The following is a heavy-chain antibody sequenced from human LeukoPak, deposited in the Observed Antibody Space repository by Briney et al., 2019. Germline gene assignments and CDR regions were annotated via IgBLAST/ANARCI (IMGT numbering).Heavy chain of an antibody. J-gene: IGHJ5*02. Sequence: GGSLRLSCAASGFTFSSYSMNWVRQAPGKGLEWVSYISSSSSTIYYADSVKGRFTISRDNSKNTLYLQMNSLRAEDTAVYYCAKDRYSSSWYDSDNWFDPWGQGTLVTVSS. V-gene: IGHV3-48*01. CDR3: AKDRYSSSWYDSDNWFDP. CDR1: GFTFSSYS. D-gene: IGHD6-13*01. CDR2: ISSSSSTI.